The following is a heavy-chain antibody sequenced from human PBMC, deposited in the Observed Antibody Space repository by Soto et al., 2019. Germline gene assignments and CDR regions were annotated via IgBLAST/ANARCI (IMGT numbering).Heavy chain of an antibody. CDR2: VYNDGDTT. CDR1: GLTFRTYW. D-gene: IGHD2-15*01. J-gene: IGHJ4*02. CDR3: DIRPGYSPGCDY. V-gene: IGHV3-74*03. Sequence: EVQLVESGGGLVQPGGSLRLSCAASGLTFRTYWVIWVRQAPGKGLVWVSRVYNDGDTTMHAASVTGRFTISRDNANKTVNLQMSGLRGEDTAMYYCDIRPGYSPGCDYWGQGTLVTVSS.